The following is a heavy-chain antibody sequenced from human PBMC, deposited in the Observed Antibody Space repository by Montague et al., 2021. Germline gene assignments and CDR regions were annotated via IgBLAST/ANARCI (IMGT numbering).Heavy chain of an antibody. V-gene: IGHV3-23*01. J-gene: IGHJ4*02. CDR3: AKEEEYCSGDSCYIDY. CDR2: ISGSGGST. Sequence: SLRLSCAASGFTFSSYAMSWVRQAPGKGLEWVSAISGSGGSTYYADSVKGRFTISRDNSKNTLYLQMNSLRAEDTAVYSCAKEEEYCSGDSCYIDYWAQGTLVTVSA. D-gene: IGHD2-15*01. CDR1: GFTFSSYA.